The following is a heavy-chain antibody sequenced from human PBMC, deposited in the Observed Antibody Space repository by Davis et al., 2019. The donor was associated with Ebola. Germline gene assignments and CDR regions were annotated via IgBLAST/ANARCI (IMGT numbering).Heavy chain of an antibody. Sequence: MPGGSLRLSCAVYGGSFSGYYWTWIRQPPGKGLEWIGEINHSGSTNYNPSLKSRLIISIDTSKNQFSLKLSSVTAADTAVYYCARGGLFAEAALDYWGQGTLVTVSS. CDR2: INHSGST. V-gene: IGHV4-34*01. CDR1: GGSFSGYY. D-gene: IGHD3-3*01. J-gene: IGHJ4*02. CDR3: ARGGLFAEAALDY.